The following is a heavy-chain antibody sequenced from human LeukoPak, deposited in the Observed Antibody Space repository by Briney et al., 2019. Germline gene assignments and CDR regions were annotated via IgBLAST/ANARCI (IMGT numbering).Heavy chain of an antibody. Sequence: GGSLRLSCAASGFTFSNAWMSWVRQAPGKGLEWVGRILSKSEGGTADYSSPVKGRFTISIDDSKNTLYLQMDSLKTEDTAIYYCTTESYDRWGQGTLVTASS. D-gene: IGHD3-22*01. CDR3: TTESYDR. CDR1: GFTFSNAW. J-gene: IGHJ4*02. CDR2: ILSKSEGGTA. V-gene: IGHV3-15*01.